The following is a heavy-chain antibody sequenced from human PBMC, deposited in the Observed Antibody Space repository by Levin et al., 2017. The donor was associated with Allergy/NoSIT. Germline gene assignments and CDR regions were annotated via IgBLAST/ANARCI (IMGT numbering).Heavy chain of an antibody. Sequence: GESLKISCAASGFTFSSYSMNWVRQAPGKGLEWVSYISSSSTTTYYADSEKGRFTISRDNVRNSLYLQMNSLRAEDTAIYYCAKNLNTDIAVAGTRPFGSWGQGTLVTVSS. CDR2: ISSSSTTT. V-gene: IGHV3-48*01. CDR3: AKNLNTDIAVAGTRPFGS. CDR1: GFTFSSYS. J-gene: IGHJ4*02. D-gene: IGHD6-19*01.